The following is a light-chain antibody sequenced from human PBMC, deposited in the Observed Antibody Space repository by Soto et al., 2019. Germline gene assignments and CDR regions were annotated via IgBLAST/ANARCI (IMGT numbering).Light chain of an antibody. J-gene: IGKJ1*01. Sequence: IVITQSPSTLSVSPGERATLSCRASQSVSSYLAWYQQKPGQAPRLLIYGASTRATGIPARFSGSGSGTEFTLTISSLQSEDFAVYYCQQYGSSGTFGQGTKVDIK. V-gene: IGKV3-15*01. CDR3: QQYGSSGT. CDR1: QSVSSY. CDR2: GAS.